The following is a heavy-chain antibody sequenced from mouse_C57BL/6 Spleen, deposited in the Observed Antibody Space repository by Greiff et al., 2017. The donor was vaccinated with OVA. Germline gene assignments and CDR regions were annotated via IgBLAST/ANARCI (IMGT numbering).Heavy chain of an antibody. D-gene: IGHD1-1*01. J-gene: IGHJ4*01. CDR2: IWSDGST. CDR3: ARSFITTVVDYAMDY. V-gene: IGHV2-6*03. CDR1: GFSLTSYG. Sequence: QVQLKESGPGLVAPSQSLSITCTVSGFSLTSYGVHWVRQPPGKGLEWLVVIWSDGSTTYNSALKSRLSISKDNSKSQVFLKMNSLQTDDTAMYYCARSFITTVVDYAMDYWGQGTSVTVSS.